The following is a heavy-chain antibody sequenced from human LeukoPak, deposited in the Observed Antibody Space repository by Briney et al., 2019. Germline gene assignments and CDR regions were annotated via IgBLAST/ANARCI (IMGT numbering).Heavy chain of an antibody. V-gene: IGHV4-59*01. CDR2: IFYSGAT. D-gene: IGHD6-13*01. J-gene: IGHJ4*02. CDR3: ERDAAGFNSSWEFDY. CDR1: GGSLSSYY. Sequence: SETLSLTCTVSGGSLSSYYWSWIRQPPGKGLEWIGNIFYSGATNYNPSLKSRVTISADTSKNQFSLKLSSVTAADTAMYYCERDAAGFNSSWEFDYWGQGTLVTVSS.